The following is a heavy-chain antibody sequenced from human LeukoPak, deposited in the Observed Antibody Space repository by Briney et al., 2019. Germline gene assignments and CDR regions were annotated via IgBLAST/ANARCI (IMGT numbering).Heavy chain of an antibody. J-gene: IGHJ4*02. CDR3: AGHHPRNTVDF. Sequence: SETLSLTCTVSGGSISSYYWSWIRQPPGKGLEWIGYNSGSTNYNPSLKSRVTISVDTSKNQFSLKLSSVTAADTAVYYCAGHHPRNTVDFWGQGTLVTVSS. CDR2: NSGST. CDR1: GGSISSYY. V-gene: IGHV4-59*08. D-gene: IGHD2/OR15-2a*01.